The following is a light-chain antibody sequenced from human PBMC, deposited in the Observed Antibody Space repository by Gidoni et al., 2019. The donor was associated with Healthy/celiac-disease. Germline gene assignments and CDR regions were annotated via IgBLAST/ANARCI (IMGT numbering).Light chain of an antibody. CDR2: WAS. CDR1: QSVLYSSNNKNS. J-gene: IGKJ1*01. Sequence: DIVMTQSPDSLAVSLGERATINCKSSQSVLYSSNNKNSFAWYQQKPGQPPKLRIYWASTRESGVTDRFSGSGSGTDFTLTISSLQAEDVAVYYCQQYYSTPWTFGQGTKVEIK. CDR3: QQYYSTPWT. V-gene: IGKV4-1*01.